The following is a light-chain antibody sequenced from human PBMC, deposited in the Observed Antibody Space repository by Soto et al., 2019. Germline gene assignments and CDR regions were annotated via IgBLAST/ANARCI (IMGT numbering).Light chain of an antibody. J-gene: IGKJ1*01. CDR3: QQRTLWPRT. V-gene: IGKV3-11*01. CDR2: GAS. CDR1: QSLSGT. Sequence: EIVLTQSPATLSLSPGERATLSCRASQSLSGTLAWFQQNVGQPPRLLIYGASNRATGIPARFSASGSGTDFTLTISSLEPEDFAVYYCQQRTLWPRTFGQGTKVEIK.